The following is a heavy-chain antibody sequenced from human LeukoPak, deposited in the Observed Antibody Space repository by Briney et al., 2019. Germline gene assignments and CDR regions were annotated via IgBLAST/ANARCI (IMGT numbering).Heavy chain of an antibody. Sequence: VASVKVSCKASGYTFTGYYMHCVRQAPGQGLEWMRWINPNSGGTNYAQKFQGRVTMTRDTSISTAYMELSRLRSDDTAVYYCARDSRIYDAFDIWGQGTMVTVSS. CDR3: ARDSRIYDAFDI. CDR2: INPNSGGT. J-gene: IGHJ3*02. CDR1: GYTFTGYY. D-gene: IGHD1-14*01. V-gene: IGHV1-2*02.